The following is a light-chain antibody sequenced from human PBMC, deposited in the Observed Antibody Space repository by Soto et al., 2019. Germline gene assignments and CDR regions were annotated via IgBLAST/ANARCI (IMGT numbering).Light chain of an antibody. Sequence: QSVLTQPPSASGSPGQSVTISCTGTSSDVGGSNYVSWYQQHPGQAPKLMIYEVTKRPSGVPDRFSGSKSGNTASLTVSGLQAEDEAEYYCCSYVGSNNVVFGGGTKLTVL. V-gene: IGLV2-8*01. CDR3: CSYVGSNNVV. J-gene: IGLJ2*01. CDR2: EVT. CDR1: SSDVGGSNY.